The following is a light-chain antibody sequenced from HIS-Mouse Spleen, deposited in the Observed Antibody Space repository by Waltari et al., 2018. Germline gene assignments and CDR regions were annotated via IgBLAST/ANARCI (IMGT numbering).Light chain of an antibody. J-gene: IGLJ3*02. CDR3: SSYTSSSSWV. V-gene: IGLV2-14*01. CDR1: SSDVGGYNY. CDR2: EVS. Sequence: QSALTQPASVSGSPGQSITISCTGTSSDVGGYNYVSWYQQHPGKAPKLMIYEVSNRPSGVSNRCSGSKSVNTDSLTISGLQAEDEAYYYCSSYTSSSSWVFGGGTKLTVL.